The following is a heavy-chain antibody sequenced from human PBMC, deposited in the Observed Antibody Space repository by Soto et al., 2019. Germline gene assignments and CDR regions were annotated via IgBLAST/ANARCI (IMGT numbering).Heavy chain of an antibody. CDR2: ISSSGSGI. D-gene: IGHD2-15*01. J-gene: IGHJ3*02. V-gene: IGHV3-11*01. CDR3: ARAYSDAFDI. Sequence: GGSLRLSCVASGFTFSDYYMTWIRQAPGKGLEWVAYISSSGSGIYYPDSVKGRFTISRDNAKNSLYLQMSSLRAEDSAVYYCARAYSDAFDIWGQGTMVTVSS. CDR1: GFTFSDYY.